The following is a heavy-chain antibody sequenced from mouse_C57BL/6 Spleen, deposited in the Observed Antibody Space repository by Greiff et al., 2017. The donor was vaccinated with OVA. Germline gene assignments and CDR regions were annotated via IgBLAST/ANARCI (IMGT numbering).Heavy chain of an antibody. Sequence: VKVVESGPGLVAPSQSLSITCTVSGFSLTSYGVDWVRQSPGKGLEWLGVIWGVGSTNYNSALKSRLSISKDNSKSQVFLKMNSLQTDDTAMYYCARLTGTFAYWGQGTLVTVSA. J-gene: IGHJ3*01. CDR1: GFSLTSYG. D-gene: IGHD4-1*01. CDR2: IWGVGST. CDR3: ARLTGTFAY. V-gene: IGHV2-6*01.